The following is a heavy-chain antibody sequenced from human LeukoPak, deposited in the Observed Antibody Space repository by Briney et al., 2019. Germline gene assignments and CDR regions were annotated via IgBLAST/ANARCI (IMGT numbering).Heavy chain of an antibody. D-gene: IGHD3-3*01. Sequence: PGGSLRLSCAASGFTFSSYSMNWVRQAPGKGLEWVSYISSSSSTIYYADCVKGRLTISRDNAKNSLYLQMNSLRAEDTAVYYCARDSTYYDFWSGYLYWGQGTLVTVSS. J-gene: IGHJ4*02. V-gene: IGHV3-48*04. CDR3: ARDSTYYDFWSGYLY. CDR1: GFTFSSYS. CDR2: ISSSSSTI.